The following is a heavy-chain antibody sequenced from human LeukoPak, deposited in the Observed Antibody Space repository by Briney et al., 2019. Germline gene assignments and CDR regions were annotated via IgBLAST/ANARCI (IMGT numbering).Heavy chain of an antibody. D-gene: IGHD3-22*01. Sequence: GASVKVSRKASGGTFSSYAISWVRQAPGQGLEWMGRIIPIFGTANYAQKFQGRVTITTDESTSTAYMELSSLRSEDTAVYYCARGQDSSGYYDWFDPWGQGTLVTVSS. J-gene: IGHJ5*02. V-gene: IGHV1-69*05. CDR1: GGTFSSYA. CDR3: ARGQDSSGYYDWFDP. CDR2: IIPIFGTA.